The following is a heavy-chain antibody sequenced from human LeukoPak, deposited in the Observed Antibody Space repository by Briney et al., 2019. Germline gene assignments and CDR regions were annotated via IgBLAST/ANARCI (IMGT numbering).Heavy chain of an antibody. J-gene: IGHJ3*02. CDR1: GDSVSSNSAA. CDR3: ARDSAGAYSSSWYVSDAFDI. D-gene: IGHD6-13*01. V-gene: IGHV6-1*01. CDR2: TYYRSKWYN. Sequence: SQTLSLTCAISGDSVSSNSAAWNWIRQSPSRGLEWLGRTYYRSKWYNDYAVSVKSRITINPDTSKNQFSLQLNSVTPEDTAVYYCARDSAGAYSSSWYVSDAFDIWGQGTMVTVSS.